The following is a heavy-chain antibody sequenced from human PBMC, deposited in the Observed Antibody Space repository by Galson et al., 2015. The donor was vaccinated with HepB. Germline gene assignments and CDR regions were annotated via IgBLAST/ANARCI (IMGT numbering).Heavy chain of an antibody. CDR1: GGTFSSYA. V-gene: IGHV1-69*13. J-gene: IGHJ4*02. CDR2: IIPIFGTA. CDR3: ARDELELRGGGVH. Sequence: SVKVSCKASGGTFSSYAISWVRQAPGQGLEWMGGIIPIFGTANYAQKFQGRVTITADESTSTAYMELSSLRSEDTAVYYCARDELELRGGGVHWGQGTLVTVSS. D-gene: IGHD1-7*01.